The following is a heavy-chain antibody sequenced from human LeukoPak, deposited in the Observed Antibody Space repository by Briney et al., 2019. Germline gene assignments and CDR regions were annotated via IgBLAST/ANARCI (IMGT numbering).Heavy chain of an antibody. CDR2: MNPNSGNT. D-gene: IGHD3-3*01. J-gene: IGHJ3*02. CDR3: ARGFLEWTRPRDAFDI. V-gene: IGHV1-8*01. Sequence: ASVKVSCKASGYTFTSYDINWVRQATGQGLEWMGWMNPNSGNTGYAQKFQGRVTMTRNTSISTAYMELSSLRSEDTAVYYCARGFLEWTRPRDAFDIWGQGTMVTVSS. CDR1: GYTFTSYD.